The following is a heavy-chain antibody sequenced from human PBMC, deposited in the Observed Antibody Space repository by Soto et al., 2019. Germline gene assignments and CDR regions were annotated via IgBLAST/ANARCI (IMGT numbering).Heavy chain of an antibody. V-gene: IGHV3-23*01. D-gene: IGHD3-22*01. CDR2: ISGSGGRT. CDR1: GFTFSSYA. J-gene: IGHJ4*02. CDR3: AKSALDASGGYWPFFVDY. Sequence: GGSLRLSCAASGFTFSSYAMSWVRQAPGKGLEWVSAISGSGGRTYYADSVKGRFTISRDNSKNTLYLQMNSLRAEDTAVYYCAKSALDASGGYWPFFVDYWGQGTLVTVSS.